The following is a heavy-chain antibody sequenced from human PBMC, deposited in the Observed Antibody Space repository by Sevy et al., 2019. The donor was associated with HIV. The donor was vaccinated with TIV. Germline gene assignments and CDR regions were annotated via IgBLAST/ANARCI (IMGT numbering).Heavy chain of an antibody. D-gene: IGHD1-26*01. CDR1: GFTFSPYW. CDR3: ARGVGLDC. Sequence: GESLKISCAASGFTFSPYWMTWVRQAPGKGLEWVANIRPDGSDKYYVDSVKGRFTIFRDNAKNSLYLQMNSLRADDTAMYYCARGVGLDCWGQGALVTVSS. V-gene: IGHV3-7*01. CDR2: IRPDGSDK. J-gene: IGHJ4*02.